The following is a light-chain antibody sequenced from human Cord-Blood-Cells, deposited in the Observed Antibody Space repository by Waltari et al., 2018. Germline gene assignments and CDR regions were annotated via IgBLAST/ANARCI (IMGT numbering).Light chain of an antibody. CDR1: QSVSSSY. CDR3: QQYGSSPLGYT. CDR2: GAS. J-gene: IGKJ2*01. V-gene: IGKV3-20*01. Sequence: EIVLTQSPGTLSLSPGERATLSCRASQSVSSSYLAWYQQKPGQAPRLLIYGASSRATGNPDRFSGSGSGTDFTLTISRLEPEDFAVYYCQQYGSSPLGYTFGQGTKLEIK.